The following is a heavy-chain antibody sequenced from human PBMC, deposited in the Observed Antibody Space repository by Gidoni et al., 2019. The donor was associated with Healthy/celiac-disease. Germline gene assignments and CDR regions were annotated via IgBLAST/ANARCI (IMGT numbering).Heavy chain of an antibody. D-gene: IGHD6-19*01. CDR1: GGTFSSYA. Sequence: QVQLVQSGAEVKKPGSSVKVSCKASGGTFSSYAISWVRQAPGQGLEWMGGIIPIFGTANYAQKFQGRVTITADESTSTAYMELSSLRSEDTAVYYCACHEGGAGIAVAGTDFDYWGQGTLVTVSS. J-gene: IGHJ4*02. V-gene: IGHV1-69*01. CDR2: IIPIFGTA. CDR3: ACHEGGAGIAVAGTDFDY.